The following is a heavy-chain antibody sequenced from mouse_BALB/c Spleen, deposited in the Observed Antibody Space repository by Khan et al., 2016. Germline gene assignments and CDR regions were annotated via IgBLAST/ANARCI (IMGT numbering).Heavy chain of an antibody. CDR1: GFTFNTYA. D-gene: IGHD1-3*01. CDR3: VSEAHPFAMDY. V-gene: IGHV10-1*02. Sequence: EVQLVESGGGLVQPKGSLKLSCAASGFTFNTYAMNWVRQASGKDLEWVARISSKSNNYETSYADSVKDRFTISRADSQTMLYLQMNNLKTEDTAMFYCVSEAHPFAMDYWGQGTSVTVSS. CDR2: ISSKSNNYET. J-gene: IGHJ4*01.